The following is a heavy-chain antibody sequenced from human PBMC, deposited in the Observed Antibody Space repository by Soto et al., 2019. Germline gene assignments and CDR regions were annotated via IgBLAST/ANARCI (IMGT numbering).Heavy chain of an antibody. CDR1: GFTFSSYG. CDR2: ISYDGSNK. V-gene: IGHV3-30*18. CDR3: AKQGNYDILTGPPRPYYFDY. D-gene: IGHD3-9*01. J-gene: IGHJ4*02. Sequence: PGGSLRLSCAASGFTFSSYGMHWVRQAPGKGLERVAVISYDGSNKYYADSVKGRFTISRDNSKNTLYLQMNSLRAEDTAVYYCAKQGNYDILTGPPRPYYFDYWGQGTLVTVSS.